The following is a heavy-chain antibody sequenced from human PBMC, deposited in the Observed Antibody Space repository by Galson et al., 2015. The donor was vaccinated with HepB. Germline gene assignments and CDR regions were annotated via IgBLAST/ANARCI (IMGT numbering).Heavy chain of an antibody. Sequence: SVKVSCKASGGTFSSYAISWVRQAPGQGLEWMGGIIPILGIANYAQKFQGGVTITADKSTSTAYMELSSLRSEDTAVYYCTWGSGTSKYFQHWGQGTLVTVSS. CDR3: TWGSGTSKYFQH. D-gene: IGHD6-19*01. CDR1: GGTFSSYA. CDR2: IIPILGIA. J-gene: IGHJ1*01. V-gene: IGHV1-69*10.